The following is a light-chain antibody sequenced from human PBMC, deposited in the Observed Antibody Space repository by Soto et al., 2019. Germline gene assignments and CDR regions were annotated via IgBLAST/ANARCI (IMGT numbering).Light chain of an antibody. CDR2: GAS. V-gene: IGKV1-6*01. CDR1: QGIRND. J-gene: IGKJ1*01. CDR3: LQDHSYPWT. Sequence: AIQLTQSPSSLSASVGDRVSITCRASQGIRNDLGGYQHKPGKAPKLLIHGASSLQSGVPSRFSGSASGTEFTLTISSLQPEDLASYYCLQDHSYPWTFGQGTKVEI.